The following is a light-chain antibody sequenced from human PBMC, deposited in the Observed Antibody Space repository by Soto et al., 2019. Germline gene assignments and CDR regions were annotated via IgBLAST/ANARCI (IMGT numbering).Light chain of an antibody. V-gene: IGKV3-20*01. CDR2: SSS. CDR1: QSVSSTY. Sequence: ELVLTQSPGTLSLSPGDRATLSCRASQSVSSTYLAWYQQRPGQAPRLLIYSSSSRASGIPDRFSGSGSGTDFTLTISRLEPEDFAVYYCQQYRTPPPTWTFGQGTKVEIK. J-gene: IGKJ1*01. CDR3: QQYRTPPPTWT.